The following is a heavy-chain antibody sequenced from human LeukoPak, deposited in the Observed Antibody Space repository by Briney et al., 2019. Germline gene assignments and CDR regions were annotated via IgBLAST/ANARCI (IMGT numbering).Heavy chain of an antibody. V-gene: IGHV4-39*01. D-gene: IGHD3-9*01. CDR3: ARHHLSPPGYFDWLYEYYFDY. Sequence: SETLSLTCTVSGGSISSRTYYWGWIRQPPGKGLEWIGTIYYSGTTYYNPSLKSRVTISLDTSKNQFSLKLSSVTAADTAVYYCARHHLSPPGYFDWLYEYYFDYWGQGTLVTVSS. CDR1: GGSISSRTYY. CDR2: IYYSGTT. J-gene: IGHJ4*02.